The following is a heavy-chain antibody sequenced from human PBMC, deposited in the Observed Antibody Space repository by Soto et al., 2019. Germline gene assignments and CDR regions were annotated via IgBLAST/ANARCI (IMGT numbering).Heavy chain of an antibody. Sequence: QVQLVESGGGVVQPGTSLRVSCVGSGFTFRSYVIHWVRQAPGKGLEWVALTSYDGSDKYYGDSVRGRFTISRDNSRNTVHLQMDSLRSEDTALYYCARWGTTGGLDVWGQGTLVSVSS. CDR2: TSYDGSDK. CDR1: GFTFRSYV. J-gene: IGHJ1*01. CDR3: ARWGTTGGLDV. D-gene: IGHD3-16*01. V-gene: IGHV3-30*19.